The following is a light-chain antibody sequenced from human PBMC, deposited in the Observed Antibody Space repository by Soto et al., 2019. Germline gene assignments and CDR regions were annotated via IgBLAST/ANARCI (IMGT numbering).Light chain of an antibody. CDR2: AAS. J-gene: IGKJ5*01. V-gene: IGKV1-12*01. CDR1: QDISSW. CDR3: QQANSFPIT. Sequence: QMTQSPSSVSASVGDRVTITCRASQDISSWLAWYQQKPGKAPKLLISAASTLQSGVPSRFSGSGSGTDFTLTISSLQPEDFATYYCQQANSFPITFGQGTRLEIK.